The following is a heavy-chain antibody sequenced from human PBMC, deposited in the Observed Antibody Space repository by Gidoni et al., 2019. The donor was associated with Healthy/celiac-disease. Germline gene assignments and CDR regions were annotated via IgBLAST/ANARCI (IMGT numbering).Heavy chain of an antibody. CDR3: ARGKKRLWLPQDYYYYYMDV. Sequence: QVQLVQSGDEVKKPGASVKVSCKASGYTFTSYDINWVRQATGQGLEWMGWINPNSGNTGYAQKVQGRDTMTRNTSISTAYMELSSLRSEDTVVYYCARGKKRLWLPQDYYYYYMDVWGKGTTVTVSS. J-gene: IGHJ6*03. CDR2: INPNSGNT. CDR1: GYTFTSYD. V-gene: IGHV1-8*01. D-gene: IGHD5-18*01.